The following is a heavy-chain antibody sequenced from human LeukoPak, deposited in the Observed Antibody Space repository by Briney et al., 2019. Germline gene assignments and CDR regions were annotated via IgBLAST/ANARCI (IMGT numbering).Heavy chain of an antibody. V-gene: IGHV4-4*07. Sequence: PSETLSLTCTVSGGSISSYYWSWIRQPAGKGLEWIGRIYTSGSTNYNPSLKSRVTMSVDTSKNQFSLKLSSVTAADTAMYYCARLFRIFSDILTGYSPPSDAFDIWGQGTMVTVSS. CDR1: GGSISSYY. CDR2: IYTSGST. D-gene: IGHD3-9*01. CDR3: ARLFRIFSDILTGYSPPSDAFDI. J-gene: IGHJ3*02.